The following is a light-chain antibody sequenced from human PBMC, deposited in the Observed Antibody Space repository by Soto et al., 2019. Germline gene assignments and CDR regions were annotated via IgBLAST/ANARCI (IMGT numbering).Light chain of an antibody. V-gene: IGLV2-14*01. CDR1: NSDIGAYNY. J-gene: IGLJ2*01. Sequence: QSALTQPASVSGSPGQSITISCTGSNSDIGAYNYVSWYQQHPGKAPKLVIYDVTNRPSGVSNRFSGSKSGNTASPSLSGLQTEDEADYYCSSFTPSSTLGFGGGTKLTVL. CDR3: SSFTPSSTLG. CDR2: DVT.